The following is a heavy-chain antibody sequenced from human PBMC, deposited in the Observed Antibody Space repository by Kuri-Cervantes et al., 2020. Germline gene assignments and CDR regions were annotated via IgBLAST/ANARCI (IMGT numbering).Heavy chain of an antibody. J-gene: IGHJ2*01. CDR1: GFTFSNYW. Sequence: GESLKISCASSGFTFSNYWMHWVRQAPGKGLVWVSRLTPDGSSTNYADSVKGRFTISRDNSKNTLYLQLNSLRAEDTAAYYCARGCRDDYNNYWYFDLWGRGTLVTVSS. D-gene: IGHD5-24*01. CDR2: LTPDGSST. CDR3: ARGCRDDYNNYWYFDL. V-gene: IGHV3-74*01.